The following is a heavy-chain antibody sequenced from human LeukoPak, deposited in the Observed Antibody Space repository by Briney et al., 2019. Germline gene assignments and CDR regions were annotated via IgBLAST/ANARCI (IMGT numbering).Heavy chain of an antibody. J-gene: IGHJ3*01. CDR3: ARDHVTMIVVVISPPCF. V-gene: IGHV3-30*04. Sequence: GGSLRLSCAVSVLTFISYAMHWVREAPGRGVEWGAVISYDGSNKYYADSVKGRFTISRDNSKNTLYLQMNSLRAEDTAVYYCARDHVTMIVVVISPPCFWGQGTMVTVSS. CDR2: ISYDGSNK. CDR1: VLTFISYA. D-gene: IGHD3-22*01.